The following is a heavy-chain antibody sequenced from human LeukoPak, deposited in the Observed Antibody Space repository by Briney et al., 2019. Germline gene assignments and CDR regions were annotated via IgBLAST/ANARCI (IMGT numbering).Heavy chain of an antibody. CDR1: GFTFSNAW. D-gene: IGHD3-10*01. CDR3: AKDGSGSYFPPYYFDY. V-gene: IGHV3-23*01. J-gene: IGHJ4*02. CDR2: ISGSGGGT. Sequence: PGGSLRLSCAASGFTFSNAWMSWVRQAPGKGLEWVSGISGSGGGTYYADSVKGRFTISRDNSKNTLYLQINSLRAEDTAVYYCAKDGSGSYFPPYYFDYWGQGTLVTVSS.